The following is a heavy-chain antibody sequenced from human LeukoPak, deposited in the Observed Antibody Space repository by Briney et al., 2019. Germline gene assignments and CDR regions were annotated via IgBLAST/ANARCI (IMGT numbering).Heavy chain of an antibody. V-gene: IGHV1-69*05. D-gene: IGHD5-24*01. CDR3: AIDVEMATFYFDY. CDR1: GGTFSSYA. J-gene: IGHJ4*02. CDR2: IIPIFGTA. Sequence: GASVKVSCKASGGTFSSYAISWVRQAPGQGLEWMGRIIPIFGTANYAQKFQGRVTITTDESTSTVYMELSSLRSEDTAVYYCAIDVEMATFYFDYWGQGTLVTVSS.